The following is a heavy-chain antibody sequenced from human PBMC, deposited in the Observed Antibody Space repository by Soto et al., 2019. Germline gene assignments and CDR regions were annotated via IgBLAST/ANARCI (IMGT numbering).Heavy chain of an antibody. CDR1: GGSISSYY. D-gene: IGHD6-13*01. CDR2: IYTSGST. J-gene: IGHJ6*01. Sequence: DTLSLTYTVSGGSISSYYWSWIRQPAWEGLEWIGRIYTSGSTNYNPSLKSRVTMSVDTSKNQFSLKLSSVTAADTAVYYCARDFLAAAGPYYYYGMEVWGQGTTVTGSS. V-gene: IGHV4-4*07. CDR3: ARDFLAAAGPYYYYGMEV.